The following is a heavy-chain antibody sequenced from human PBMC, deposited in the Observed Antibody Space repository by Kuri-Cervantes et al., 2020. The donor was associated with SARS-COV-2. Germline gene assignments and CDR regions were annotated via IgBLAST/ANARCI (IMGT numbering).Heavy chain of an antibody. D-gene: IGHD4-11*01. J-gene: IGHJ4*02. CDR3: ARDDDSSTVWYGLDS. V-gene: IGHV3-23*01. Sequence: GGSLRLSCTASDFRFGRYGMSWVRQAPGKGLEWVSSISSISDNTYYAGFVRGSFATTSDNSKNTLFLHMDSLRAEDTAIYSCARDDDSSTVWYGLDSWGQGTLVTVSS. CDR2: ISSISDNT. CDR1: DFRFGRYG.